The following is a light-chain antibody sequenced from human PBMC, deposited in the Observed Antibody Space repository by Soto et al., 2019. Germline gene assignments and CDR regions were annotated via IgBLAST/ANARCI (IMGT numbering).Light chain of an antibody. V-gene: IGKV3-15*01. CDR2: GAF. CDR3: QPYNAWPLT. Sequence: EILMTQSPVTLSVSPGERATLSCRASQSVSSNLDWYQQKPCQAPSLLIYGAFTRATGIPARFSGTGSGTEFTLTISSLQSEDVAHYYCQPYNAWPLTFGQGTKVEI. J-gene: IGKJ1*01. CDR1: QSVSSN.